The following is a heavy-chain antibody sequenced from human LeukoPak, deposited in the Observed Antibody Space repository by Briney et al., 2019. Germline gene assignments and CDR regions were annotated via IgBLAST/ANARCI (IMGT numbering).Heavy chain of an antibody. J-gene: IGHJ4*01. CDR2: IYTSGST. CDR3: ARGRAGYCSSTTCYTHTFDY. D-gene: IGHD2-2*02. V-gene: IGHV4-4*07. CDR1: GDSISSYY. Sequence: SETLSLTCTVSGDSISSYYWSWIRQPAGKGLEWIGRIYTSGSTNYSPSLGSRVTMSVDTSKNQFSLRLSSVTAADTAVYYCARGRAGYCSSTTCYTHTFDYWGXXXXXTVXS.